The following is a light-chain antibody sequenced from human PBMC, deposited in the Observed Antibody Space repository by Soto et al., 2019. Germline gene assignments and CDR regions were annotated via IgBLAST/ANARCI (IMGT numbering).Light chain of an antibody. Sequence: AIQMTHSPFSLSASVGDRVTITCRASQDIRNDLGWYQQKPGKAPKLLIYAASSFQSGVPSRFSGSGSGTDFTLTISSLQPEDFATYYCLQDYNYPWTFGQGTKVEIK. V-gene: IGKV1-6*01. J-gene: IGKJ1*01. CDR2: AAS. CDR1: QDIRND. CDR3: LQDYNYPWT.